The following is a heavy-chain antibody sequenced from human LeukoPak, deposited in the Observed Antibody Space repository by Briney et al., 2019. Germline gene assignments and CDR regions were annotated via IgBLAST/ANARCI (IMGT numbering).Heavy chain of an antibody. CDR3: ARDILLGYYDILTGYFGAFDI. V-gene: IGHV1-18*01. CDR2: ISAYNGNT. CDR1: GYTFTSYG. D-gene: IGHD3-9*01. Sequence: ASVKVSCKASGYTFTSYGISWVRQAPGQGLEWMGWISAYNGNTNYAQKLQGRVTMTTDTSTSTAYMELRSLRSDDTAVYYCARDILLGYYDILTGYFGAFDIWGQGTMATVSS. J-gene: IGHJ3*02.